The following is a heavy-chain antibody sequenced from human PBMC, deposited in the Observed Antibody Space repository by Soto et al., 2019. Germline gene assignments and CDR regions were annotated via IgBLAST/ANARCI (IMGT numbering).Heavy chain of an antibody. CDR2: TIPLVGTT. D-gene: IGHD3-10*01. CDR1: GDTFKNSV. Sequence: QVQLVQSGVEVKKPGSSVRVSCKASGDTFKNSVISWVRQAPGQGLEWMGGTIPLVGTTDYAQKFQGRLTITTDESTTTAYMEVSRLTSEDTAVYYGVAELDFGKLSVVWGQGTTVIVSS. CDR3: VAELDFGKLSVV. V-gene: IGHV1-69*01. J-gene: IGHJ6*02.